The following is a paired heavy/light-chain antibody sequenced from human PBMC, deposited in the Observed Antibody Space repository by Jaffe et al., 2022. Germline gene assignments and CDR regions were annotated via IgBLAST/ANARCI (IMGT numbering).Light chain of an antibody. CDR1: QSLLHSDGKTY. Sequence: DIVMTQTPLSLSVTPGQPASISCKSSQSLLHSDGKTYLYWYLQKPGQPPQLLIYEVSNRFSGVPDRFSGSGSGTDFTLKISRVEAEDVGVYYCMQSIQLPWTFGQGTKVEIK. J-gene: IGKJ1*01. CDR2: EVS. CDR3: MQSIQLPWT. V-gene: IGKV2D-29*01.
Heavy chain of an antibody. CDR3: AKEYCSGGSCYSGSLGDAFDI. J-gene: IGHJ3*02. CDR1: GFTFDDYA. CDR2: ISWNSGSI. Sequence: EVQLVESGGGLVQPGRSLRLSCAASGFTFDDYAMHWVRQAPGKGLEWVSGISWNSGSIGYADSVKGRFTISRDNAKNSLYLQMNSLRAEDTALYYCAKEYCSGGSCYSGSLGDAFDIWGQGTMVTVSS. V-gene: IGHV3-9*01. D-gene: IGHD2-15*01.